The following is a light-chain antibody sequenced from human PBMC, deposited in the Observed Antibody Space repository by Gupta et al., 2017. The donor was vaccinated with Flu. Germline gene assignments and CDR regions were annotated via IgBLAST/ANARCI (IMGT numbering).Light chain of an antibody. CDR2: GAS. V-gene: IGKV3-20*01. CDR3: QQYGISLHA. Sequence: EIVLTLSLVTLYLSPGEIATLSGRASQSVNNKLLTGYQQKPGQAPRLLIYGASSRATGIPDRFSGSGCVTDFTLTIRRLEPEDCAVYYCQQYGISLHAVGQGTKLEIK. J-gene: IGKJ2*01. CDR1: QSVNNKL.